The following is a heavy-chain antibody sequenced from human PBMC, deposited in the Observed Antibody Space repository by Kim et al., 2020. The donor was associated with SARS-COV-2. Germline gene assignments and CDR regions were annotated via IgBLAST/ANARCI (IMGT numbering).Heavy chain of an antibody. D-gene: IGHD6-19*01. J-gene: IGHJ4*02. CDR1: GFTFSSYA. V-gene: IGHV3-23*01. CDR3: AKSTSGWYGPFDY. Sequence: GGSLRLSCAASGFTFSSYAMSWVRKAPGKGLEWVSAISGSGGSTYYADSVKGRFTISRDNSKNTLYLQMNSLRAEDTAVYYCAKSTSGWYGPFDYWGQGTLVTVSS. CDR2: ISGSGGST.